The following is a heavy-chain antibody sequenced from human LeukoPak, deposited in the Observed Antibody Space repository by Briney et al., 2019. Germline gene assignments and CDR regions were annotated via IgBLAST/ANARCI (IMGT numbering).Heavy chain of an antibody. CDR3: ATGVGYCSGGSCYRGRYYYYGMDV. CDR2: FDPEDGET. Sequence: ASVKVSCKASGYTLTELSMHWVRQAPGKGLEWMGGFDPEDGETIYAQKFQGRVTMTEDTSTDTAYMELSSLRSEDTAVYYCATGVGYCSGGSCYRGRYYYYGMDVWGQGTTVTVSS. CDR1: GYTLTELS. V-gene: IGHV1-24*01. D-gene: IGHD2-15*01. J-gene: IGHJ6*02.